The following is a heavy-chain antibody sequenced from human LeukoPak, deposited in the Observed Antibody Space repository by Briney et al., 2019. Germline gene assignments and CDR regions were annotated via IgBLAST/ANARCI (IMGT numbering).Heavy chain of an antibody. Sequence: GGPLRLSCAASGFTFSDYYMSWIRQAPGKGLERVSYISSSGSTIYYADSVKGRFTISRDNAKNSLYLQMNSLRAEDTAVYYCARPSTYYYDSSGYYSEDYWGQGTLVTVSS. CDR3: ARPSTYYYDSSGYYSEDY. V-gene: IGHV3-11*04. CDR2: ISSSGSTI. CDR1: GFTFSDYY. D-gene: IGHD3-22*01. J-gene: IGHJ4*02.